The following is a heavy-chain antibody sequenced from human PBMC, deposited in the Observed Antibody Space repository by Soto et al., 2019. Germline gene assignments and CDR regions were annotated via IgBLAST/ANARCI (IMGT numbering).Heavy chain of an antibody. V-gene: IGHV1-69*01. Sequence: QVQLLQSGAEVKKPGSSVKVSCKASGGTFSSYAISWVRQAPGQGLEWMGGIIPISGTANYAQKFQGRVTITADESTSTAYMELGSLRSEDTAVYYCARSQGSSTSLEIYYYYYYGMDVWGQGTTVTVSS. CDR1: GGTFSSYA. J-gene: IGHJ6*02. D-gene: IGHD2-2*01. CDR3: ARSQGSSTSLEIYYYYYYGMDV. CDR2: IIPISGTA.